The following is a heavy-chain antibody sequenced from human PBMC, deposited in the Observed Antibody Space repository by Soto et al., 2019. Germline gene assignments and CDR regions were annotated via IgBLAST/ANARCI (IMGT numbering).Heavy chain of an antibody. CDR2: INAGNGNT. J-gene: IGHJ4*02. Sequence: ASVKVSCQASGYTFTSYAMHWVRQAPGQRLEWMGWINAGNGNTKYSQKFQGRVTITRDTSTSTVYMELNSLRAEDTAVYYCAKHPSGWSSSGWYFDYWGQGTPVTVSS. CDR3: AKHPSGWSSSGWYFDY. D-gene: IGHD6-19*01. CDR1: GYTFTSYA. V-gene: IGHV1-3*01.